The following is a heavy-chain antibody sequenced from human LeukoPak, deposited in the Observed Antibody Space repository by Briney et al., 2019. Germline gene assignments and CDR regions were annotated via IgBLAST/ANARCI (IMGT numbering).Heavy chain of an antibody. V-gene: IGHV4-34*01. D-gene: IGHD3-10*01. CDR3: ARHYYGSIALDY. Sequence: SETLSLTCAVYGGSFSGYYWSWIRQPPGKGLEWIGEINHSGSTNYNPSLKSRVTISVDTSKNQFSLKLSSVTAADTAVYYCARHYYGSIALDYWGQGTLVTVSS. J-gene: IGHJ4*02. CDR2: INHSGST. CDR1: GGSFSGYY.